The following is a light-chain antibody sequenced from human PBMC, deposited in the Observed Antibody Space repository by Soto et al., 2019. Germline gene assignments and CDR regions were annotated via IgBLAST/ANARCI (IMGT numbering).Light chain of an antibody. CDR1: ASDIGGYSY. J-gene: IGLJ2*01. V-gene: IGLV2-11*01. Sequence: QSALTQPRSVSASLGQSVTISCTGTASDIGGYSYVSWYQQHPGKAPQLLIYAVTKRPSGVPDRFSGSKSGNTASLTISGLQAEDEADYYCCSYAGSYTDVFGGGTKLTVL. CDR2: AVT. CDR3: CSYAGSYTDV.